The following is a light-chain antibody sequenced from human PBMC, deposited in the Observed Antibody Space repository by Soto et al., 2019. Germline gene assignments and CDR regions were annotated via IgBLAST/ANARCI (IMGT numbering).Light chain of an antibody. CDR3: SSYGGSNTVV. V-gene: IGLV2-8*01. CDR1: SSDVGGYNY. CDR2: EVS. Sequence: QSALTQPPSASGFPGQSVTISCTGSSSDVGGYNYVSWYQQHPGKAPKLMIYEVSKRPSGVPDRLSGSKSGNTASLTVSGLQAEDVADYYCSSYGGSNTVVFGGGTKLTVL. J-gene: IGLJ2*01.